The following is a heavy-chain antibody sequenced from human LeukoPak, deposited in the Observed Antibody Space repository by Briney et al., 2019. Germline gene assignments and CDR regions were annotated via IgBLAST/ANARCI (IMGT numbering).Heavy chain of an antibody. D-gene: IGHD1-1*01. Sequence: SETLSLTCTVSGGSISSSSYYWGWIRQPPGKGLEWIGSIYYSGSTYYNPSLKSRVTISVDTSKNQFSLKLSSVTAADTAVYYCARAGDAGFPHYYYYYYMDVWGKGTTVTISS. J-gene: IGHJ6*03. CDR2: IYYSGST. V-gene: IGHV4-39*01. CDR3: ARAGDAGFPHYYYYYYMDV. CDR1: GGSISSSSYY.